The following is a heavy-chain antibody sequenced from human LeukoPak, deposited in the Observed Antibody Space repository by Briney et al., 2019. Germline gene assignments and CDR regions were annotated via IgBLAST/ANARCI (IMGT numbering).Heavy chain of an antibody. D-gene: IGHD3-22*01. Sequence: SETLSLTCTVSGGSISSSSHYWGWIRQPPGKGLEWIGSIYYSGDTYHNPSLKSRVTISVDTSKNQFSLKLSSVTAADTDVYYCARVSYFDSSGYYYDFDYWGQGTLVTVSS. V-gene: IGHV4-39*07. CDR1: GGSISSSSHY. CDR2: IYYSGDT. J-gene: IGHJ4*02. CDR3: ARVSYFDSSGYYYDFDY.